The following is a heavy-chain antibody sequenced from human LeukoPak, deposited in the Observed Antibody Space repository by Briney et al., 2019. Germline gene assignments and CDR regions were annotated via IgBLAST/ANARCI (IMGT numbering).Heavy chain of an antibody. D-gene: IGHD3-3*01. CDR1: GYTFTSYY. Sequence: GASVKVSCKASGYTFTSYYMHWVRQAPGQGLEWMGIINPSGGSTSYAQKFQGRVTMTRDTSTSTVYMELSSLRSEDTAVYYCARDLSEDYDFWSGYSYWGQGTLVTVS. J-gene: IGHJ4*02. CDR2: INPSGGST. CDR3: ARDLSEDYDFWSGYSY. V-gene: IGHV1-46*01.